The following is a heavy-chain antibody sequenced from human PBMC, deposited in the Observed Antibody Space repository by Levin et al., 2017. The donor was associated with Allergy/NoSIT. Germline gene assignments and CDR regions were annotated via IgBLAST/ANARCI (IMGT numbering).Heavy chain of an antibody. CDR1: GSTVSTVSSNH. CDR3: ARDSGTKGIDV. D-gene: IGHD1-7*01. Sequence: GGSLRLSCTASGSTVSTVSSNHMTWVRQAPGKGLEWVSVIYAGGTTYYADFVKGRFTISRDNSKQMLYLQMNSLRVEDTALYYCARDSGTKGIDVWGQGTTVTVSS. J-gene: IGHJ6*02. CDR2: IYAGGTT. V-gene: IGHV3-53*01.